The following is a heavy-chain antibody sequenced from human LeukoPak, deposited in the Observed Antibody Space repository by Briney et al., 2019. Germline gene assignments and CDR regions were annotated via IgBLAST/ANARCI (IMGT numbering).Heavy chain of an antibody. V-gene: IGHV1-18*01. D-gene: IGHD6-13*01. CDR2: ISAYNGNT. CDR3: ARGLSAAAGTQDSYQFDY. Sequence: ASVKVSCKASDYTFTSYGISWVRQAPGQGLEWMGWISAYNGNTNYAQKLQGRVTMTTETSTTTAYMELRSLRSDDTAVYYCARGLSAAAGTQDSYQFDYWGQGTLVTVSS. J-gene: IGHJ4*02. CDR1: DYTFTSYG.